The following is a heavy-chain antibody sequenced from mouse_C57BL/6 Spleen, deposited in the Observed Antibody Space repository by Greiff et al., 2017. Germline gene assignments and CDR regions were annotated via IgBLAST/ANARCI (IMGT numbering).Heavy chain of an antibody. CDR2: IWSGGST. Sequence: QVQLQQSGPGLVQPSQSLSITCTVSGFSLTSYGVHWVRQSPGKGLEWLGVIWSGGSTDYNAAFISRLSISKDNSKSQVFFKMNSLQADDTAIYYCARSRDLDYYGSSYDYAMDDWGQGTSVTVSS. CDR1: GFSLTSYG. J-gene: IGHJ4*01. D-gene: IGHD1-1*01. V-gene: IGHV2-2*01. CDR3: ARSRDLDYYGSSYDYAMDD.